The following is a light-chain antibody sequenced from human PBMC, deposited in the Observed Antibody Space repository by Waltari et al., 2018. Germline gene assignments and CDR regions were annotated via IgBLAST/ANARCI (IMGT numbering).Light chain of an antibody. CDR2: QDS. V-gene: IGLV3-1*01. J-gene: IGLJ3*02. Sequence: SYELTQPPSVSVSPGQTASIPCSGDKLGYKYVFWYQQKPGQSPVLVIYQDSKRPSGNPERFSGSNSGNTATLTISGTQAMDEADYYCQLWDSSTAWVFGGGTKLTV. CDR1: KLGYKY. CDR3: QLWDSSTAWV.